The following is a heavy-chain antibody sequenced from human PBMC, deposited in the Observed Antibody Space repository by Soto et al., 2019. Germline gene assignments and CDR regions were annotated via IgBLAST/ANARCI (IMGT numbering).Heavy chain of an antibody. J-gene: IGHJ6*02. D-gene: IGHD3-3*01. Sequence: PSETLSRTCTVSGGSISSGGYYWSWIRQHPGKGLEWIGYIYYSGSTYYNPSLKSRVTISVDTSKNQFSLKLSSVTAADTAVYYCARSPLYYDFWSGYLPYYYYGMDVWGQGTTVTVSS. CDR1: GGSISSGGYY. CDR3: ARSPLYYDFWSGYLPYYYYGMDV. V-gene: IGHV4-31*03. CDR2: IYYSGST.